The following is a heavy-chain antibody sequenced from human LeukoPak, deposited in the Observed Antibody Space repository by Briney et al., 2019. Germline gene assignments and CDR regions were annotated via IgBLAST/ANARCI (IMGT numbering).Heavy chain of an antibody. V-gene: IGHV4-61*02. CDR1: GGSISSGDYY. CDR3: ARVGVSTAAGLNDAFDI. Sequence: SQTLSLTCTVSGGSISSGDYYWSWIRQPAGKGLEWIGRIYTSGSTNYNPSLKSRVTMSVDTSKNQFSLKLSSVTAADTAVYYCARVGVSTAAGLNDAFDIWGQGTMVTVSS. J-gene: IGHJ3*02. CDR2: IYTSGST. D-gene: IGHD6-13*01.